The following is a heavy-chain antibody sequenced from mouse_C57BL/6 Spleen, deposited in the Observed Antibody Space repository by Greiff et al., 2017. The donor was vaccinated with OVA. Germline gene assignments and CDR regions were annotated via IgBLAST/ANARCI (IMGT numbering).Heavy chain of an antibody. D-gene: IGHD3-2*02. CDR3: ARPSSAHAMDY. V-gene: IGHV1-55*01. CDR1: GYTFTSYW. CDR2: IYPGSGST. Sequence: VKLQQPGAELVKPGASVKMSCKASGYTFTSYWITWVKQRPGQGLEWIGDIYPGSGSTNYNEKFKSKATLTVDTSSSTAYMQLSSLTSEDSAVYYCARPSSAHAMDYWGQGTSVTVSS. J-gene: IGHJ4*01.